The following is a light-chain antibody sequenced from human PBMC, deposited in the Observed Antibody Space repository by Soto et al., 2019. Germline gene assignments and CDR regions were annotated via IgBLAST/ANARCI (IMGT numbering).Light chain of an antibody. V-gene: IGLV2-8*01. CDR3: SSYAGSNTYV. Sequence: QSALTQPPSASGSPGQSVAVSCTGTSSDIGNYNFVSWYQQHPGEAPKLMIYEVSKRPSGVPDRFSGSKSGNTASLTVSGLQAEDEADYYCSSYAGSNTYVFGTGTKVTVL. CDR2: EVS. CDR1: SSDIGNYNF. J-gene: IGLJ1*01.